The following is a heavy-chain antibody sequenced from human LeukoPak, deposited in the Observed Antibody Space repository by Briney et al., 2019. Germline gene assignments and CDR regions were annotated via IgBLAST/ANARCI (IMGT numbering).Heavy chain of an antibody. V-gene: IGHV1-69*04. CDR1: GGTLSSYA. CDR3: ARDGYSYGFDY. CDR2: IIPILGIA. J-gene: IGHJ4*02. D-gene: IGHD5-18*01. Sequence: SVKVSCKASGGTLSSYAISWVRQAPGQGLEWMGRIIPILGIANYAQKFQGRVTITADKSTSTAYMELSSLRSEDTAVYYCARDGYSYGFDYWGQGTLVTVSS.